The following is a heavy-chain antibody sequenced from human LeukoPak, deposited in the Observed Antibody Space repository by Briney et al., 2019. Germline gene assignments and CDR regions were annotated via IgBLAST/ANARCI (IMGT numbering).Heavy chain of an antibody. D-gene: IGHD5-12*01. CDR1: GLPFSRSW. V-gene: IGHV3-74*01. CDR2: MSDDGTVT. CDR3: ATAYSGFAYNWFDP. Sequence: GGSLRLSCEDSGLPFSRSWMHWVRQLPGRGLMWVSSMSDDGTVTTYADSVKGRFIISRDNAKNTLYLQLNSLRGEDTALYFCATAYSGFAYNWFDPWGQGTLVTVSS. J-gene: IGHJ5*02.